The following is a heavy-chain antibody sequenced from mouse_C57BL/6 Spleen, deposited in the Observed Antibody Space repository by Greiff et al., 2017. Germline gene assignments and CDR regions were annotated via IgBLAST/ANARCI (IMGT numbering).Heavy chain of an antibody. D-gene: IGHD2-2*01. CDR3: AREFYGYDWFAY. CDR2: ISSGSSTI. J-gene: IGHJ3*01. CDR1: GFTFSDYG. Sequence: EVKLVESGGGLVKPGGSLKLSCAASGFTFSDYGMHWVRQAPEKGLEWVAYISSGSSTIYYADTVKGRFTISRDNAKNTLFLQMTSLRSEDTAMYYCAREFYGYDWFAYWGQGTLVTVSA. V-gene: IGHV5-17*01.